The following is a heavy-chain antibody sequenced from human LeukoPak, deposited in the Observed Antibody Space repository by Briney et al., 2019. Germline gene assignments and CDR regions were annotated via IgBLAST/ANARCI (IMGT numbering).Heavy chain of an antibody. CDR1: GFTFTNYA. J-gene: IGHJ4*02. Sequence: GGSLRLSCAASGFTFTNYAMSWVRQAPGKGLEWVSSITGSGISTFYADSVKGRFTISRDNSKNTLYLQMNSLRAEDTAVYYCAKIDDPIAALYYFDYWGQGTLVTVSS. CDR3: AKIDDPIAALYYFDY. V-gene: IGHV3-23*01. D-gene: IGHD6-13*01. CDR2: ITGSGIST.